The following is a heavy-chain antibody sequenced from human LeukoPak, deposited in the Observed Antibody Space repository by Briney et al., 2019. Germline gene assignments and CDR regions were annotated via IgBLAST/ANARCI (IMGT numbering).Heavy chain of an antibody. V-gene: IGHV4-39*01. Sequence: SETLSLTCTVSGGSISSSSYYWCWIRQPPGKGLEWIGSIYYSGSTYYNPSLKSRVTISVDTSKNQFSLKLSSVTAADTAVYYCARTLGYRKNWFDPWGQGTLVTVSS. CDR1: GGSISSSSYY. J-gene: IGHJ5*02. CDR2: IYYSGST. D-gene: IGHD1-14*01. CDR3: ARTLGYRKNWFDP.